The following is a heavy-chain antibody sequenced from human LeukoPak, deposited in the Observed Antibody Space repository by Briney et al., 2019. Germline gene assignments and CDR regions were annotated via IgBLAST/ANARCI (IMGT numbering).Heavy chain of an antibody. V-gene: IGHV3-23*01. J-gene: IGHJ6*02. D-gene: IGHD1-26*01. CDR1: GFTSSSYA. CDR2: ISGSGDNT. CDR3: AKDPVLATNYHYYYGMDV. Sequence: GGSLRLSCAASGFTSSSYALNWVRQAPGKGLEWVSGISGSGDNTYYADFVKGRLTVSRDNSKKTLYLQMNSLRADDTAVYYCAKDPVLATNYHYYYGMDVWGQGTTVTVSS.